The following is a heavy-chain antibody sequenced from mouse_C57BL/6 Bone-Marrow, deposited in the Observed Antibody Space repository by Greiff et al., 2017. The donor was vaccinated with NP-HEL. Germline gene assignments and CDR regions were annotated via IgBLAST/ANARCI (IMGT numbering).Heavy chain of an antibody. CDR1: GYTFTDYY. Sequence: EVQLQQSGPELVKPGASVKISCKASGYTFTDYYMNWVKQSHGKSLEWIGDINPNNGGTSYNQKFKGKATLTVDKSSSTAYMELRSLTSEDSAVYYCARPSYDYPAWFAYWGQGTLVTVSA. D-gene: IGHD2-4*01. CDR3: ARPSYDYPAWFAY. V-gene: IGHV1-26*01. J-gene: IGHJ3*01. CDR2: INPNNGGT.